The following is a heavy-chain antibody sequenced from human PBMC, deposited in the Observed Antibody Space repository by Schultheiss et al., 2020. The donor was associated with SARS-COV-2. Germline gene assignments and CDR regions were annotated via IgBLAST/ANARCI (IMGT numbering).Heavy chain of an antibody. Sequence: GESLKISCAASGFTFSSYSMNWVRQAPGKGLEWVSYISSSGSTIYYADSVKGRFTMSRDNAKNSLYLQMNSLRAEDTAVYYCAKDSVVRGATGGQGTLVTVSS. V-gene: IGHV3-48*04. CDR2: ISSSGSTI. CDR3: AKDSVVRGAT. CDR1: GFTFSSYS. J-gene: IGHJ4*02. D-gene: IGHD3-10*01.